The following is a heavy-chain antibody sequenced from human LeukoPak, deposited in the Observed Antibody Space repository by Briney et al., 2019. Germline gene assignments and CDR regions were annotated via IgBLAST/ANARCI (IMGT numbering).Heavy chain of an antibody. D-gene: IGHD2-2*01. Sequence: SETLSLTCAVYGGSFSGYYWSWIRQPPGKGLEWIGEINHSGSTNYNLSLKSRVTISVDTSKNQFSLKLSSVTAADTAVYYCARGGPGEFDYWGQGTLVTVSS. J-gene: IGHJ4*02. CDR2: INHSGST. CDR3: ARGGPGEFDY. CDR1: GGSFSGYY. V-gene: IGHV4-34*01.